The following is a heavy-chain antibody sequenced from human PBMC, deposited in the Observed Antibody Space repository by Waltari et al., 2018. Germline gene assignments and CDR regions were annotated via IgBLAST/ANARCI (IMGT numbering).Heavy chain of an antibody. CDR1: GFTFSSYS. CDR3: ARHDSSDSSGYYYWVGAFDI. Sequence: VQLVQSGAEVKKPGGSLRLSCAASGFTFSSYSMNWVRQAPGKGLEWVSSISSSSSYIYYADSVKGRFTISRDNAKNSLYLQMNSLRAEDTAVYYCARHDSSDSSGYYYWVGAFDIWGQGTMVTVSS. D-gene: IGHD3-22*01. V-gene: IGHV3-21*01. CDR2: ISSSSSYI. J-gene: IGHJ3*02.